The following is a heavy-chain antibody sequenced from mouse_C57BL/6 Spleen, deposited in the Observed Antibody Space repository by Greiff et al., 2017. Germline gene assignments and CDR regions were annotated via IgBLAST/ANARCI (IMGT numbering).Heavy chain of an antibody. CDR2: IYPRSGNT. J-gene: IGHJ4*01. Sequence: VKLVESGAELARPGASVKLSCKASGYTFTSYGISWVKQRTGQGLEWIGEIYPRSGNTYYNEKFKGKATLTADKSSSTAYMELRSLTSEDSAVYFCARWNYDYPYAMDYWGQGTSVTVSS. V-gene: IGHV1-81*01. CDR1: GYTFTSYG. CDR3: ARWNYDYPYAMDY. D-gene: IGHD2-4*01.